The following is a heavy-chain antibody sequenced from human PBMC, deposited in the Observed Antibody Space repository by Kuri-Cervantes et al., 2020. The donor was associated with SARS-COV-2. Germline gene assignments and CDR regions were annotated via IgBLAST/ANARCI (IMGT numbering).Heavy chain of an antibody. Sequence: SETLSLTCAVYGGSFSGYYWSWIRQPPGKGLEWIGEINHSGSTNYNPSLKSRVTISVDTSKNQFSLKLSSVTAADTAVYYCATGPDLGGATNGYWGQGTLVTVSS. CDR3: ATGPDLGGATNGY. CDR1: GGSFSGYY. CDR2: INHSGST. J-gene: IGHJ4*02. V-gene: IGHV4-34*01. D-gene: IGHD1-26*01.